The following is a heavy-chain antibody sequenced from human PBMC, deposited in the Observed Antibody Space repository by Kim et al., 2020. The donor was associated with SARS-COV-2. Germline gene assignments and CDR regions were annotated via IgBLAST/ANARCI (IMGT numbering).Heavy chain of an antibody. V-gene: IGHV3-48*03. Sequence: GGSLRLSCAASGFTFSSYEMNWVRQAPGKGLEWVSYISSSGSTIYDADSVKGRFTISRDNAKNSLYLQMNSRRGEDTAGYYCARGADWRWLQADHYYGMDVWGQGTTVTVSS. CDR1: GFTFSSYE. J-gene: IGHJ6*01. CDR2: ISSSGSTI. CDR3: ARGADWRWLQADHYYGMDV. D-gene: IGHD5-12*01.